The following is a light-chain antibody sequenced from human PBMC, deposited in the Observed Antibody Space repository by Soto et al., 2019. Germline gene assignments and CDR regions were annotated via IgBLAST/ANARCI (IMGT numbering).Light chain of an antibody. CDR3: CSFTTTNTYV. CDR1: SSDVGFYNS. V-gene: IGLV2-14*01. CDR2: EVS. J-gene: IGLJ1*01. Sequence: QSVLTQPASVSGSLGQSVTISCTGTSSDVGFYNSVSWYQQHPGKAPKLMIFEVSLRPSGISDRFSASKSGTTASLTISGLLPGDEADYYCCSFTTTNTYVFGTGTKLTVL.